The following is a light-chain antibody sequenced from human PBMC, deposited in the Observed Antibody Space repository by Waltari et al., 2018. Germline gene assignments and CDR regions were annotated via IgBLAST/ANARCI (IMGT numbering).Light chain of an antibody. CDR3: QQYYSTHT. CDR2: WAS. V-gene: IGKV4-1*01. Sequence: DIVMTQSPDSLAVTLGERATINSNSSQSVLYSSNNKNYLAWYQQKPGQPPKLLIYWASTRESGVPDRFSGSGSGTDFTLTISSLQAEDVAVYYCQQYYSTHTFGQGTKLEIK. CDR1: QSVLYSSNNKNY. J-gene: IGKJ2*01.